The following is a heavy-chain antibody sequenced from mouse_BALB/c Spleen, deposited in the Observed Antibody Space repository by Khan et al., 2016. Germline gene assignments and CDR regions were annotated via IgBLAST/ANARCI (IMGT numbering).Heavy chain of an antibody. Sequence: QVQLQQSGPELVKPGASVRISCKASGYTFTTFYIHWLKQRPGQGLEWIGWIYPGNINTKYNENFKDKATLIADKSASTAYMQLSSLTSDDSAVYFCARGYCEWYCEVWGAGTTVTVSS. J-gene: IGHJ1*01. CDR3: ARGYCEWYCEV. CDR1: GYTFTTFY. V-gene: IGHV1S56*01. CDR2: IYPGNINT.